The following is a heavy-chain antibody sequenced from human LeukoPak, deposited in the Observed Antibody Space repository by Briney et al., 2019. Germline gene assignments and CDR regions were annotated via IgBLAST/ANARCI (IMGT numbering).Heavy chain of an antibody. Sequence: SQTLSLTCTVSGGSISSGGYYWSWIRQHPGTGLEWIGYIYYSGSTYYNPSLKSRVTISVDTSKNQFSLKLSSVTAADTAVYYCARVPYDFWSGPSMDVWGQGTTVTVSS. J-gene: IGHJ6*02. CDR2: IYYSGST. V-gene: IGHV4-31*03. CDR3: ARVPYDFWSGPSMDV. D-gene: IGHD3-3*01. CDR1: GGSISSGGYY.